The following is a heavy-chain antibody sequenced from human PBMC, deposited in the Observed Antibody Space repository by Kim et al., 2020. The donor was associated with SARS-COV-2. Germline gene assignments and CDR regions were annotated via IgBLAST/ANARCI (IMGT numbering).Heavy chain of an antibody. V-gene: IGHV3-66*01. J-gene: IGHJ4*02. Sequence: YYADSMKGRFIMSRDNSKNTLYLQTNNLRAEDMAVYYCARDRGVGATWSDWGQGTLVIVSS. D-gene: IGHD1-26*01. CDR3: ARDRGVGATWSD.